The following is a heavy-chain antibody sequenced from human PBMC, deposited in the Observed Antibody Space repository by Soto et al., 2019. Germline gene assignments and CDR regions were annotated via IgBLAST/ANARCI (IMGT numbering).Heavy chain of an antibody. D-gene: IGHD1-26*01. CDR3: AHRPIVGAAI. V-gene: IGHV4-4*02. CDR1: GGSISNSNW. J-gene: IGHJ4*02. CDR2: IFHSGST. Sequence: QVQLQESGPGLVKPSGTLSLTCAVFGGSISNSNWWTWVRKPPGKGLDWIGEIFHSGSTNYNSSLMGRVTISVDKANNQFSLKLSSVTAADTAVYYCAHRPIVGAAIWGQGTLVTVSS.